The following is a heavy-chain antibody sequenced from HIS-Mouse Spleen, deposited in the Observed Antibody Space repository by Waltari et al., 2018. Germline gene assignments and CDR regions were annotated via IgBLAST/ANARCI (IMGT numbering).Heavy chain of an antibody. Sequence: QVTLRESGPSLVKPTQTLTRPCTFSAFSLSTTAMFVGWIRQPPGKALEWLARIDWDDDKYYSTSLKTRLTISRDTYKNQVVLTMTNMDPLDTATYYCARIAEGYTSGWYAFDYWGQGTLVTVSS. J-gene: IGHJ4*02. CDR1: AFSLSTTAMF. D-gene: IGHD6-19*01. CDR2: IDWDDDK. V-gene: IGHV2-70*15. CDR3: ARIAEGYTSGWYAFDY.